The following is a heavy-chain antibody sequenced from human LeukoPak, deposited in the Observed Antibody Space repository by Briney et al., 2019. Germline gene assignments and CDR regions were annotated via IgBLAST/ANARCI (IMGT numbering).Heavy chain of an antibody. V-gene: IGHV3-74*01. CDR3: ARGSHNWNDDQPSDV. CDR2: INRDARTS. D-gene: IGHD1-1*01. J-gene: IGHJ3*01. CDR1: EPTFSNYW. Sequence: PGGSLRLSCEASEPTFSNYWMHWVRQTPGKGLVWVSRINRDARTSYYAGSVKGRFTISRDNAKNTLYLQMNSLRAEDTAIYYCARGSHNWNDDQPSDVWGQGTMVTVSS.